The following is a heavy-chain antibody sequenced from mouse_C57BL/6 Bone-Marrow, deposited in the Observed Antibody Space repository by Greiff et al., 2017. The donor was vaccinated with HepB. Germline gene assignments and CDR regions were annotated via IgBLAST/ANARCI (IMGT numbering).Heavy chain of an antibody. CDR3: ARYYYGSSLYGYFEV. Sequence: EVQLQESGPELVKPGASVKIPCKASGYTFTDYNMDWVKQSHGKSLEWIGDINPNNGGTIYNQKFKGKATLTVDKSSSTAYMELRSLTSEDTAVYYCARYYYGSSLYGYFEVWGTGTTVTVSS. V-gene: IGHV1-18*01. CDR1: GYTFTDYN. CDR2: INPNNGGT. D-gene: IGHD1-1*01. J-gene: IGHJ1*03.